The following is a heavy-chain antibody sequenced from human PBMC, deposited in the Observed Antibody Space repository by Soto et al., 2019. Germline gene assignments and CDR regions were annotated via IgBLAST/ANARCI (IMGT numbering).Heavy chain of an antibody. J-gene: IGHJ3*02. CDR1: GGSICSYY. V-gene: IGHV4-59*08. CDR3: AREVDYYGSGSYSDDAFDI. Sequence: SETLSLTCTVSGGSICSYYWSWIRQPPGKGLEWIGYIYYSGSTNYNPSLKSRVTISVDTSKNQFSLKLSSVTAADTAVYYCAREVDYYGSGSYSDDAFDIWGQGTMVTVSS. CDR2: IYYSGST. D-gene: IGHD3-10*01.